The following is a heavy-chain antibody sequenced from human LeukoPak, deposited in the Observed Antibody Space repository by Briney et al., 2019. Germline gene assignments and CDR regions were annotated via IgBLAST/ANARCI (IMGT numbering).Heavy chain of an antibody. V-gene: IGHV4-34*01. J-gene: IGHJ3*02. Sequence: PSETLSLTCAVYGGSFSGYYWSWIRQPPGKGLEWIGEINHSGSTNYNPSLKSRVTISVDTSKNQFSLKLSSVTAADTAVYYCARHGGAGRGRLAFDIWGQGTMVTVSS. CDR2: INHSGST. CDR1: GGSFSGYY. CDR3: ARHGGAGRGRLAFDI. D-gene: IGHD2-15*01.